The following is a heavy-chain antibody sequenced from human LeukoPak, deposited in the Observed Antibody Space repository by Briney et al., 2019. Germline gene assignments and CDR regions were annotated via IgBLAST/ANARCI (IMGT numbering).Heavy chain of an antibody. D-gene: IGHD6-13*01. Sequence: SETLSLTCAVYGGSFSGYYWSWIRQPPGKGLEWIGEINHSGSTNYNPSLKSRVTISVDTSKNQFSLKLSSVTAADTAVYYCARGTGGYSSSWFRFDYWGRGTLVTVSS. V-gene: IGHV4-34*01. CDR3: ARGTGGYSSSWFRFDY. CDR2: INHSGST. J-gene: IGHJ4*02. CDR1: GGSFSGYY.